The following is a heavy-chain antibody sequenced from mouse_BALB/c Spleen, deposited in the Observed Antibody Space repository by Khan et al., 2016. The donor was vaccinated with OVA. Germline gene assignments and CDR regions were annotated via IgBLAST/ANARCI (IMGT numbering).Heavy chain of an antibody. CDR1: GYSFTTYY. V-gene: IGHV1S135*01. D-gene: IGHD2-2*01. Sequence: VQLKESGPELMQPGTSVKISCKASGYSFTTYYVHWLIQTNGKILEWIGYIDPFSVGTTSNQKFKAKATLPVDKSSSTAYIHLSNLTSEDSAVYYCTRQGYVAWFTSWGQGTLVTVAA. J-gene: IGHJ3*01. CDR2: IDPFSVGT. CDR3: TRQGYVAWFTS.